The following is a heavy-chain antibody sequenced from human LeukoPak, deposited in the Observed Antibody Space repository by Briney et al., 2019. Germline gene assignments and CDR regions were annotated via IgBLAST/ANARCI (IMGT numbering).Heavy chain of an antibody. D-gene: IGHD3-3*01. CDR3: AFDFWSGYYITPGDY. V-gene: IGHV3-30*02. CDR2: IRYDGSNT. CDR1: GFTFSNYG. J-gene: IGHJ4*02. Sequence: PGGSLRLSCAASGFTFSNYGMHWVRQAPGKGLEWVAFIRYDGSNTYYADSVKGRFTISRDNSKNTLYLQMNSLRAEDTAVYYCAFDFWSGYYITPGDYWGQGTLVTVSS.